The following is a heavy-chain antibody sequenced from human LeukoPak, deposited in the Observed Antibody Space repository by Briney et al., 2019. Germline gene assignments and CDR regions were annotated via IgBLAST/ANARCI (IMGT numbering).Heavy chain of an antibody. J-gene: IGHJ4*02. CDR2: ISGSGGST. V-gene: IGHV3-23*01. CDR3: GRGRYYDNSVYYVFDY. Sequence: GGCLRLSCAASGFTFSSYAMRWLRQPPGTGLAWVPAISGSGGSTYYADSVKGRCTISRDTSKNPLSLQMNCLRAEAPAVYYCGRGRYYDNSVYYVFDYSGPGTLVTVSS. CDR1: GFTFSSYA. D-gene: IGHD3-22*01.